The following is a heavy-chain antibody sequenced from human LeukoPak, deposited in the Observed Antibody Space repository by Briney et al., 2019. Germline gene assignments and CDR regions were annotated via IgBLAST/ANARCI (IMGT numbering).Heavy chain of an antibody. Sequence: GRSLRLSCAASGFTFSSYAMSWVRQAPGKGLEWVSAISSGGGGTYYADSVKGRFTISRDNSKNTLRLRVDILRAEDTAVYYCAKRGSSSFDYWGQGTLVSVSS. CDR1: GFTFSSYA. J-gene: IGHJ4*02. V-gene: IGHV3-23*01. CDR2: ISSGGGGT. D-gene: IGHD2-2*01. CDR3: AKRGSSSFDY.